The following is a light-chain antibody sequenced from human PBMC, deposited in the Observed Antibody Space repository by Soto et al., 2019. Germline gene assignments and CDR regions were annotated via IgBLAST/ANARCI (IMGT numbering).Light chain of an antibody. CDR2: GAS. CDR3: QQYNNWPPVT. CDR1: QSVSSN. J-gene: IGKJ1*01. Sequence: EIVMTQSPANLYVSPCKRANLSCRASQSVSSNLAWYQQKPGQAPRLLIYGASTRATGIPARFSDSGSGTEFTLTISSLQSEDFAVYYCQQYNNWPPVTFGQGTKVDIK. V-gene: IGKV3-15*01.